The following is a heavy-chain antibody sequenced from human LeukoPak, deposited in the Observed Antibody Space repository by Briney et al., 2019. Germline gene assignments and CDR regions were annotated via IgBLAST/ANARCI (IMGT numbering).Heavy chain of an antibody. CDR2: ISSSSSTI. CDR1: GFTFSSYS. J-gene: IGHJ5*02. CDR3: ARERGGKNWFDP. D-gene: IGHD3-16*01. Sequence: GGSLRLSCAASGFTFSSYSMNWVRQAPGKGLEWISYISSSSSTIYYADSVKGRFTISRDNAKSSLYLQMNSLRAEDTAVYYCARERGGKNWFDPWGQGTLVTVSS. V-gene: IGHV3-48*01.